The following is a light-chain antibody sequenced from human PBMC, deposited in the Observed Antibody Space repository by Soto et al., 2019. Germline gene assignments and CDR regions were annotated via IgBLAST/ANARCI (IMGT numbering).Light chain of an antibody. CDR3: QQYGGSPRT. J-gene: IGKJ1*01. CDR1: QSVSSSS. Sequence: EIVLTQSPGTLSLSPGERATLSCRASQSVSSSSLAWYQQERGQAPRLLIHDASSRATGIPDRFSGSGSGTDFTLTISRLEPEDFAVYYCQQYGGSPRTFGQGTKVDSK. V-gene: IGKV3-20*01. CDR2: DAS.